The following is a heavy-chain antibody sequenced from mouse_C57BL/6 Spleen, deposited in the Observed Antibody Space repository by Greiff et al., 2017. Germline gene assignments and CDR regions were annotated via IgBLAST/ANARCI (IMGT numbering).Heavy chain of an antibody. D-gene: IGHD2-5*01. CDR3: ARVYSNYFDY. CDR1: GYTFTSYT. Sequence: VQRVESGAELARPGASVKMSCKASGYTFTSYTMHWVKQRPGQGLEWIGYINPSSGYTKYNQKFKDKATLTADKSSSTAYMQLSSLTSEDSAVYYCARVYSNYFDYGGQGTTLTVSS. J-gene: IGHJ2*01. CDR2: INPSSGYT. V-gene: IGHV1-4*01.